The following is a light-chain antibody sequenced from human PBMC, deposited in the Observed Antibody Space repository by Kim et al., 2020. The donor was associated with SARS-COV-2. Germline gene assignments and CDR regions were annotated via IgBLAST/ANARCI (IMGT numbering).Light chain of an antibody. V-gene: IGKV1-39*01. J-gene: IGKJ1*01. CDR1: QSVSTY. Sequence: ASVKVRVTISCRASQSVSTYLNWFQQRPGKAPKLLIYSASTLQTGVSARFSGTGSGSEFTLTISSLQPEDFATYYCQQSYSMPLTFGLGTKVDIK. CDR3: QQSYSMPLT. CDR2: SAS.